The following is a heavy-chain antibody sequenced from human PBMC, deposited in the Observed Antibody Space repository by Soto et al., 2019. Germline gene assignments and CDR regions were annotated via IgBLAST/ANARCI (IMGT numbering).Heavy chain of an antibody. CDR1: GFTLISYS. D-gene: IGHD5-12*01. CDR2: ISSSSRDI. J-gene: IGHJ4*02. CDR3: AKDHDEDFGYDLDYFNS. V-gene: IGHV3-21*04. Sequence: PGGSLRLSCAASGFTLISYSMNWVRQAPGMGLEWVSSISSSSRDIYYADSVKGRFTISRDNAKNSLFLQMSSLTADDTALYYCAKDHDEDFGYDLDYFNSWGQGTQVTVSS.